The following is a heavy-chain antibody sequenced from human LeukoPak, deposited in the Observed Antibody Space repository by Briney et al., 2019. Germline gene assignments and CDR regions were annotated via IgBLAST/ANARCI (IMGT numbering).Heavy chain of an antibody. CDR3: ARDRQQQLVTYYYYYMDV. V-gene: IGHV3-21*01. CDR2: ISSSSSYI. J-gene: IGHJ6*03. D-gene: IGHD6-13*01. CDR1: GFTLSSDS. Sequence: GGSLRLSCAASGFTLSSDSMNWVRQAPGKGLEWVSSISSSSSYIYYADSVKGRFTISRDNAKNSLYLQMNSLRAEDTAVYYCARDRQQQLVTYYYYYMDVWGKGTTVTVSS.